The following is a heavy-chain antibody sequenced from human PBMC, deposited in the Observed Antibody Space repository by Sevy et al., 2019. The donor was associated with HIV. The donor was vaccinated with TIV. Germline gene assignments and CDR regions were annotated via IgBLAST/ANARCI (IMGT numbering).Heavy chain of an antibody. CDR2: INTYNGNT. CDR1: GYTLSSYG. CDR3: ARDKSVQVIFGVVRYNYGMDV. J-gene: IGHJ6*02. Sequence: ASVKVSSKASGYTLSSYGISWVRQAPGQGLEWMGWINTYNGNTKYAQKLQGRITMTTDTATSTAYMEVRSLRSDDTAVYYCARDKSVQVIFGVVRYNYGMDVWGQGTTVTVSS. D-gene: IGHD3-3*01. V-gene: IGHV1-18*01.